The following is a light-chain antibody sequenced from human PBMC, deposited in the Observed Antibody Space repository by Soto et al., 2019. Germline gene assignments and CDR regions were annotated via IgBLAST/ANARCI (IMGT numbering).Light chain of an antibody. J-gene: IGKJ5*01. CDR2: DAS. CDR3: QQRAGSST. CDR1: QSVSNQ. Sequence: EIVLTHSAVTLSFAPGEIXXXSXRASQSVSNQLAWYQQKPGQAPRLLIYDASRRVTGIPARFSGSGSGTDFTLTLSSLEPEDFAVYYCQQRAGSSTFGQGTRLEIK. V-gene: IGKV3-11*01.